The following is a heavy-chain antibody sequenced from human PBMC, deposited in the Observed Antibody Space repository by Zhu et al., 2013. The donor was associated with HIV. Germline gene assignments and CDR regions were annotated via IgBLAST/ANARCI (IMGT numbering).Heavy chain of an antibody. D-gene: IGHD2-21*01. Sequence: EVQLLESGGGLVQPGGSLRLSCAASGFTFSSYAMSWVRQAPGKGLEWVSAISGSGGSTYYADSVKGRFTISRDNSKNTLYLQMNNLRAEDTAVYYCASDRVHCGGGRCTPLFLDLWGRGTLVTVSS. J-gene: IGHJ2*01. CDR3: ASDRVHCGGGRCTPLFLDL. V-gene: IGHV3-23*01. CDR2: ISGSGGST. CDR1: GFTFSSYA.